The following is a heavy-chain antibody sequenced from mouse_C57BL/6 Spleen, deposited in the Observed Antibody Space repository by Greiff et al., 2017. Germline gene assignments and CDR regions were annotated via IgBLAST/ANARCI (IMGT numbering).Heavy chain of an antibody. J-gene: IGHJ4*01. Sequence: VQLQQSGAELVRPGTSVKVSCKASGYAFTNYLIEWVKQRPGQGLEWIGVLNPGSGGTNYTEKFKGKATLTADKSSSTAYMQLSSLTSEDSAVYFCAGEVYVYAMGYWGQGTSVTVAT. V-gene: IGHV1-54*01. CDR2: LNPGSGGT. CDR3: AGEVYVYAMGY. CDR1: GYAFTNYL. D-gene: IGHD1-1*01.